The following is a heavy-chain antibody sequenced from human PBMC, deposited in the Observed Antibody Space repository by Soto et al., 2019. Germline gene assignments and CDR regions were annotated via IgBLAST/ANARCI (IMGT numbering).Heavy chain of an antibody. CDR2: INGGTGDT. J-gene: IGHJ4*02. V-gene: IGHV1-3*01. CDR3: ARESEDLTSNFDY. CDR1: GYTFTNHA. Sequence: GASVKVSWKASGYTFTNHAMHWVRQARGQRPEWMGWINGGTGDTGSSQKFQGRVTITRDTSASTAYMDLSSLRSEDTAVYYCARESEDLTSNFDYWGQGTLVTVSS.